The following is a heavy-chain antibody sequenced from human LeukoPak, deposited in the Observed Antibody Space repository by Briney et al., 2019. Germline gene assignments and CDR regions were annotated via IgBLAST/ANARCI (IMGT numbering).Heavy chain of an antibody. J-gene: IGHJ4*02. CDR1: GYTFTGYY. Sequence: ASVKVSCKASGYTFTGYYMHWVRQAPGQGLEWMGWINPNSGGTSYSQKFPGRVTMTRETSISTAYMELSRRRSDDTAVYYCARARGSYSFDYWGQGTLVTVSS. D-gene: IGHD1-26*01. V-gene: IGHV1-2*02. CDR3: ARARGSYSFDY. CDR2: INPNSGGT.